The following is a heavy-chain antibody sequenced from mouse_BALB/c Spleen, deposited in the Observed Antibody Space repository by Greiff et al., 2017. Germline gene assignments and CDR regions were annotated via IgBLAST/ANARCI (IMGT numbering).Heavy chain of an antibody. CDR1: GYAFTNYL. J-gene: IGHJ3*01. CDR3: ARDSFAY. Sequence: VQLQQSGAELVRPGTSVKVSCKASGYAFTNYLIEWVKQRPGQGLEWIGVINPGSGGTNYNEKFKGKATLTADKSSSTAYMQLSSLTSDDSAVYFCARDSFAYWGQGTLVTVSA. CDR2: INPGSGGT. V-gene: IGHV1-54*01.